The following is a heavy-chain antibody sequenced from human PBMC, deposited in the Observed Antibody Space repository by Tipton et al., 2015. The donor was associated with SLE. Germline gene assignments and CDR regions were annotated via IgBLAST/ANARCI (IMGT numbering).Heavy chain of an antibody. CDR1: GFTFSSYS. D-gene: IGHD6-13*01. V-gene: IGHV3-21*03. Sequence: SLRLSCAASGFTFSSYSMNWVRQAPGKGLEWVSSISSSSSYIYYADSVKGGFTISRDNAENSLYLQMNNLRAEDTAVYYCARLGAAGSDYWGQGTLVTVSS. CDR3: ARLGAAGSDY. J-gene: IGHJ4*02. CDR2: ISSSSSYI.